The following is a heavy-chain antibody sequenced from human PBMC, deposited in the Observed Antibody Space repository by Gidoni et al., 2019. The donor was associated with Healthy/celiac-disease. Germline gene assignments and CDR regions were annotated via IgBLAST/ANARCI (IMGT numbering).Heavy chain of an antibody. CDR3: ARVIGYCSSTSCYPSWFDP. V-gene: IGHV4-34*01. D-gene: IGHD2-2*01. CDR2: INHSGST. CDR1: GGSFRGYY. J-gene: IGHJ5*02. Sequence: QVQLQQWGAGLSKPSETLSLTCAVYGGSFRGYYWRWIRQPPGKGLEWIGEINHSGSTNYNPSLKSRVTISVDTSKNQFSLKLSSVTAADTAVYYCARVIGYCSSTSCYPSWFDPWGQGTLVTVSS.